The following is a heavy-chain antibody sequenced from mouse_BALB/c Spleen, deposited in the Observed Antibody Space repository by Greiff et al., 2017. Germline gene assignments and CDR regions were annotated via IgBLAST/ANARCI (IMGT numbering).Heavy chain of an antibody. CDR2: ISSGGSYT. V-gene: IGHV5-6*01. Sequence: EVQLVESGGGLVKPGGSLKLSCAASGFTFSSYGMSWVRQTPDKRLEWVATISSGGSYTYYPDSVKGRFTISRDNAKNTLYLQMSSLKSEDTAMYYCARQRDFDYWGQGTTLTVSS. J-gene: IGHJ2*01. CDR1: GFTFSSYG. CDR3: ARQRDFDY.